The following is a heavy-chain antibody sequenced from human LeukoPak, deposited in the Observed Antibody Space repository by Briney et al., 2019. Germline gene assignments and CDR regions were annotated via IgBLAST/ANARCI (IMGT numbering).Heavy chain of an antibody. J-gene: IGHJ4*02. Sequence: GGSLRLSCSASGSTFGSYAMHWVRQAPGKGLEYVSAISSNGGSTYYADSVKGRFTISRDNSKNTMYLQMSSLRAEDTGVYYCVGTAMVKGFFDYWGQGTLVTVCS. V-gene: IGHV3-64D*06. CDR3: VGTAMVKGFFDY. CDR2: ISSNGGST. D-gene: IGHD5-18*01. CDR1: GSTFGSYA.